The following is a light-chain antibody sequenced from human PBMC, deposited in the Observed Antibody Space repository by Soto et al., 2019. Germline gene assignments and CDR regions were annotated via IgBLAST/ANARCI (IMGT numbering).Light chain of an antibody. CDR1: QVISNY. J-gene: IGKJ4*01. CDR3: QYYNTAPHT. Sequence: DIQMTQSPSSLSASVGDRVTITCRASQVISNYLAWYQQRPGKVPSLLIYAASTLQSGVPSLCGGSRSGIDFTLTISSLHPEDVATYYCQYYNTAPHTFGGGTKVEIK. V-gene: IGKV1-27*01. CDR2: AAS.